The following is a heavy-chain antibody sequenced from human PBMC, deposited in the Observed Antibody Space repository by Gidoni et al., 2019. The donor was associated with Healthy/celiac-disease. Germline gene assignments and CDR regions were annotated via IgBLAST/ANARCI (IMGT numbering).Heavy chain of an antibody. D-gene: IGHD2-2*03. CDR1: GGTFSSYA. CDR3: AREAGYCSSTSCYPSPLDY. Sequence: QLQLVQSGAEVKKPGSSVKVSCKASGGTFSSYAISWVRQAPGQGLEWMGGIIPIFGTANYAQKFQGRVTITADESTSTAYMELSSLRSEDTAVYYCAREAGYCSSTSCYPSPLDYWGQGTLVTVSS. CDR2: IIPIFGTA. V-gene: IGHV1-69*01. J-gene: IGHJ4*02.